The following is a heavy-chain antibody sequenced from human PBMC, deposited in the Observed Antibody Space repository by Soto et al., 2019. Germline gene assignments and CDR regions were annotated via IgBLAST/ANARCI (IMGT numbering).Heavy chain of an antibody. CDR3: ARSQGAYCGGDCYSLTNYYYYYGMDV. CDR2: IIPIFGTA. Sequence: RASVKVSCKASGVTFSSYAISWVRQAPGQGLEWMGGIIPIFGTANYAQKFQGRVTITADKSTSTAYMELSSLRSEDTAVYYCARSQGAYCGGDCYSLTNYYYYYGMDVWGQGTTVTVSS. V-gene: IGHV1-69*06. CDR1: GVTFSSYA. D-gene: IGHD2-21*02. J-gene: IGHJ6*02.